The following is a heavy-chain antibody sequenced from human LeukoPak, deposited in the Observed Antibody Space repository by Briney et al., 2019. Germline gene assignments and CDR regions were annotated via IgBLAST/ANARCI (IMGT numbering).Heavy chain of an antibody. V-gene: IGHV3-74*01. CDR3: ARGGSCSGGNCKYTRKEIGY. J-gene: IGHJ4*02. D-gene: IGHD2-15*01. CDR2: INIDVGIT. CDR1: GFTFSNYW. Sequence: PGGSLRLSCAASGFTFSNYWMHGVRQAPGKGLVWVPRINIDVGITTYADSVKGRSTISRDNAKNTLYLHMNSLRADDTTVYYCARGGSCSGGNCKYTRKEIGYWGQGTLVTVSS.